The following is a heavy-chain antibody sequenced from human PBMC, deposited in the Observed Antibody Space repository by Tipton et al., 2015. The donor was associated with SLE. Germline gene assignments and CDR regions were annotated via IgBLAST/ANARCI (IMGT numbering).Heavy chain of an antibody. Sequence: TLSLTCVVSGVSISSSYRWSWVRQPPQRGLEWIGNIDHSGSTTYNPSLKSRVTMSVDTSKNQFSLKLSSVTAADTAVYYCARSRIYDGSVDYYGFFDYWGQGTLVTVSS. V-gene: IGHV4-4*02. CDR1: GVSISSSYR. D-gene: IGHD3-22*01. CDR2: IDHSGST. J-gene: IGHJ4*02. CDR3: ARSRIYDGSVDYYGFFDY.